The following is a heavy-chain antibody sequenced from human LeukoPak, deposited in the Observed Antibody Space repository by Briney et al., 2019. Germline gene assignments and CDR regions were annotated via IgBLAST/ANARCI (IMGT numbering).Heavy chain of an antibody. V-gene: IGHV3-15*01. D-gene: IGHD6-6*01. CDR2: IKSKTDGGTT. CDR3: TTDSVGQLAGYDAFDI. CDR1: GFTFSSYS. Sequence: GGSLRLSCAASGFTFSSYSMNWVRQAPGKGLEWVGRIKSKTDGGTTDYAAPVKGRFTISRDDSKNTLYLQMNSLKTEDTAVYYCTTDSVGQLAGYDAFDIWGQGTMVTVSS. J-gene: IGHJ3*02.